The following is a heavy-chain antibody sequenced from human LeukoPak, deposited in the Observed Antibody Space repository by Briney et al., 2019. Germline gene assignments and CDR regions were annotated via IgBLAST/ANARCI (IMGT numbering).Heavy chain of an antibody. Sequence: SGGSLRLSCSASGFTFSNYVMHWVRQAPGKGLEYVSTISTDGINTRYADSLKGRFTISRDNSKNTLYLQMSSLRAEDTAVYYCVKDLDDYPPSDAFDLWGQGTMVTVSS. CDR3: VKDLDDYPPSDAFDL. CDR2: ISTDGINT. CDR1: GFTFSNYV. V-gene: IGHV3-64D*09. J-gene: IGHJ3*01. D-gene: IGHD5-24*01.